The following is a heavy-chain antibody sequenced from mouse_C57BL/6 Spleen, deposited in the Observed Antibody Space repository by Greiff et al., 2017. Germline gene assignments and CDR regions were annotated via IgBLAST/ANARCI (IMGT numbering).Heavy chain of an antibody. D-gene: IGHD2-10*02. CDR2: FYPGDGDT. CDR3: ARGYGNSRDYFDY. J-gene: IGHJ2*01. V-gene: IGHV1-80*01. CDR1: GYAFSSYW. Sequence: QVQLKQSGAELVKPGASVKISCKASGYAFSSYWMNWVKQRSGKGLEWIGQFYPGDGDTNYNGKFKGKATLTADKSSSTAYMQISSLTSEDSAVYFCARGYGNSRDYFDYWGQGTTLTVSS.